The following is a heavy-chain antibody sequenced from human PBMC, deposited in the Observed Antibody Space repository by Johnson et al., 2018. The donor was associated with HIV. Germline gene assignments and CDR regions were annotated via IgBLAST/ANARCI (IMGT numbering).Heavy chain of an antibody. CDR1: GFTFSSYA. D-gene: IGHD6-13*01. CDR3: AKDQWSSSWTNDAFDI. Sequence: VQLVESGGGVVQPGRSLRLSCAASGFTFSSYAMSWVRQAPGKGLEWVSAISGSGGSTYYADSVKGRFTISRDNSKNTLYLQMNSLRAEDTAVYYCAKDQWSSSWTNDAFDIWGQGTMVTVSS. V-gene: IGHV3-23*04. CDR2: ISGSGGST. J-gene: IGHJ3*02.